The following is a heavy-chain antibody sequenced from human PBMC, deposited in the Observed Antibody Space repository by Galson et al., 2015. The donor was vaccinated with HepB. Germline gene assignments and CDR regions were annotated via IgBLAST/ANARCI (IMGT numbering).Heavy chain of an antibody. Sequence: LRLSCAASGFTVRSNYMTWVRQAPGKGLEWVSVIYSDNNTYYADSVAGRFTISRDNSKNTLSLQMNSLRSEDTAVYYCATVWEPPYYHYYWDVWGKGTTVTVSS. CDR1: GFTVRSNY. V-gene: IGHV3-53*01. J-gene: IGHJ6*03. CDR3: ATVWEPPYYHYYWDV. CDR2: IYSDNNT. D-gene: IGHD1-26*01.